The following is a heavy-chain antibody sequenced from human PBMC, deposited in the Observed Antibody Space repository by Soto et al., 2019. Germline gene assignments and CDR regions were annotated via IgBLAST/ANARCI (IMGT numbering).Heavy chain of an antibody. D-gene: IGHD5-12*01. CDR1: GFTFSTYA. J-gene: IGHJ6*02. CDR3: ARVNGLYEYNLDV. Sequence: QVHLVESGGGVVQPGRSLRLSCAASGFTFSTYAMHWVRQAPGKGLEWVAVSSNDEGKKYYADSVKGRFTISRDNSKNTLYLQMKILRAEDKAVYYCARVNGLYEYNLDVWGQGTTVTVSS. V-gene: IGHV3-30-3*01. CDR2: SSNDEGKK.